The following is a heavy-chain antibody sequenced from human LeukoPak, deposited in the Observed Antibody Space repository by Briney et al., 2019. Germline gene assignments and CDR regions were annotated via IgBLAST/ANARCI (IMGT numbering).Heavy chain of an antibody. Sequence: GGSLRLSCAASGFTFSSYSMNWVRQAPGKGLEWVSYISSSSSTIYYADSVKGRFTISRDNSKNTLYLQMNSLRAEDTAVYYCAREYSSSLVRGWFDPWGQGTLVNVSS. J-gene: IGHJ5*02. CDR2: ISSSSSTI. D-gene: IGHD6-6*01. CDR3: AREYSSSLVRGWFDP. CDR1: GFTFSSYS. V-gene: IGHV3-48*01.